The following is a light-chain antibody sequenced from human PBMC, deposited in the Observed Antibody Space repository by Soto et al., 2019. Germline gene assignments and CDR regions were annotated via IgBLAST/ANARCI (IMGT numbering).Light chain of an antibody. Sequence: ALTQPASVSGSPGQSITISCTGTSSDVGGNKYVSWYQHYPGKAPKLMICDVSNRPSGVSNRFSGSKSGNTASLTISGLQAEDEADYYCSAFTGTTYVFGTGTKLTVL. CDR1: SSDVGGNKY. J-gene: IGLJ1*01. V-gene: IGLV2-14*03. CDR3: SAFTGTTYV. CDR2: DVS.